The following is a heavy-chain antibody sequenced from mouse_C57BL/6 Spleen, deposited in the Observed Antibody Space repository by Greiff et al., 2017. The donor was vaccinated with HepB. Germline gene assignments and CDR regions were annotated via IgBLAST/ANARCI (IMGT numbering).Heavy chain of an antibody. CDR2: ISYDGSN. CDR1: GYSITSGYY. V-gene: IGHV3-6*01. D-gene: IGHD4-1*02. CDR3: AREQLGDFDY. Sequence: DVQLQESGPGLVKPSQSLSLTCSVTGYSITSGYYWNWIRQFPGNKLEWMGYISYDGSNNYNPSLKNRISITRDTSKNQFFLKLNSVTTVDTATYYCAREQLGDFDYWGQGTTLTVSS. J-gene: IGHJ2*01.